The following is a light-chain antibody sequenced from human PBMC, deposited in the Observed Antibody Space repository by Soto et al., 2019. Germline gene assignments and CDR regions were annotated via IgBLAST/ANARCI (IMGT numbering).Light chain of an antibody. CDR3: QQTYSTWT. CDR1: QSISRY. V-gene: IGKV1-39*01. J-gene: IGKJ1*01. Sequence: DIQMTQSPSSLSASVGDRVTITCRASQSISRYLNWYQQKPGKAPKLLIYTTSSLQSGVPSRFSGSGSGTDFTLTISSLHPEDFATYYCQQTYSTWTFGQGTK. CDR2: TTS.